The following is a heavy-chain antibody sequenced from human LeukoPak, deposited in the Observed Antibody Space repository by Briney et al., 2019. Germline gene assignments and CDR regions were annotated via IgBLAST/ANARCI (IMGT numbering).Heavy chain of an antibody. J-gene: IGHJ5*02. CDR1: GYTFTSYG. CDR3: ARDLRIGGSLVDWLDP. V-gene: IGHV1-18*04. D-gene: IGHD2-8*02. CDR2: ISAYNGNT. Sequence: GASVKVSCKASGYTFTSYGISWVRQAPGQGLEWMGWISAYNGNTNYAQKLQGRVTMTTDTSTSTAYMELRSLRSDDTAVYYCARDLRIGGSLVDWLDPWGQGTLVTVSS.